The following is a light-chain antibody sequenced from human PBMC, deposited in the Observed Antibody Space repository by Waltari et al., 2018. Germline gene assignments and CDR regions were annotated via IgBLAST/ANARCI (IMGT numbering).Light chain of an antibody. CDR3: QQYDNLPFT. CDR1: QDISNY. V-gene: IGKV1-33*01. CDR2: DAS. Sequence: DIQMTQSPSSLSASLGHRVTITCQASQDISNYLNWYQQKPGKAPKLLIYDASNLETGVPSRFSGSGSGTDFTFTISSLQPKDIATYYCQQYDNLPFTFGPGTKVDIK. J-gene: IGKJ3*01.